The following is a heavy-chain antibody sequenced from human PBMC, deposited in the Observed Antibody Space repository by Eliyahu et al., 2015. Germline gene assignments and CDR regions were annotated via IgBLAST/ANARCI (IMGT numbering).Heavy chain of an antibody. CDR2: ISYDGRNN. CDR3: GRGEQWLIPNTIDI. D-gene: IGHD6-19*01. Sequence: QVHLVESGGGVVQPGRSLRXSCXASGFPFXSYGMHWVRQAPDKGLEWVALISYDGRNNFYSDSVKGRFTISRDNSRNTLYLQMISLRLEDTAIYYCGRGEQWLIPNTIDIWGQGTTVTVSS. V-gene: IGHV3-30*19. CDR1: GFPFXSYG. J-gene: IGHJ3*02.